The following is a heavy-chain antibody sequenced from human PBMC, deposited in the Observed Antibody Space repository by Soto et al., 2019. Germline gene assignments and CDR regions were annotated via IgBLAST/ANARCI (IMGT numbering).Heavy chain of an antibody. D-gene: IGHD3-3*01. CDR1: GFSFSNYG. CDR2: IWYDGSNK. V-gene: IGHV3-33*01. J-gene: IGHJ1*01. Sequence: QVQLVQSGAGVVQPGRSLRLSCAGSGFSFSNYGMYWVRQAPGKGLEWVALIWYDGSNKYYADSVKGRFTISRDNSKNTLYLHMSSLRNEDSAVYYCARDPRVETTLMAVFQGWGQGTLVTVSS. CDR3: ARDPRVETTLMAVFQG.